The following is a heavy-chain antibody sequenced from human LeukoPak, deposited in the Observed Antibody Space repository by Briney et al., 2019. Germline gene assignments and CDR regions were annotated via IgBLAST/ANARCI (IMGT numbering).Heavy chain of an antibody. CDR1: GFTFSSYG. D-gene: IGHD2-21*02. J-gene: IGHJ3*02. V-gene: IGHV3-33*06. CDR3: AKDLAYCGGDCYYDAFYI. Sequence: GGSLRLSCAASGFTFSSYGMHWVRQAPGKGLEWVAVIWYDGSNKYYADSVKGRFTISRDNSKNTLYLQMNSLRAEDTAVYYCAKDLAYCGGDCYYDAFYIWGRGTMVTVS. CDR2: IWYDGSNK.